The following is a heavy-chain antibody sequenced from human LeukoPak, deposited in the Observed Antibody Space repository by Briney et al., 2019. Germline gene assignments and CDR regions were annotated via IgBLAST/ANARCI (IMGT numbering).Heavy chain of an antibody. Sequence: GKSLRLSCAASGFTFKNFAMHWVRQAPGRGLAWVTLISSDGSRQNYADSVTGRFTISRDNSRNTLLLQMNSLRPEDTAVYYCARGSGYFDHWGQGTLVTVSS. CDR1: GFTFKNFA. J-gene: IGHJ4*02. CDR3: ARGSGYFDH. CDR2: ISSDGSRQ. V-gene: IGHV3-30*04. D-gene: IGHD3-3*01.